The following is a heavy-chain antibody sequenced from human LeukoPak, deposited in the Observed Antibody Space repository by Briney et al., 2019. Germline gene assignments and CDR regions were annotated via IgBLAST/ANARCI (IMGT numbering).Heavy chain of an antibody. CDR3: ARDSDVYSSSCFDY. CDR1: GGSISSSTYY. Sequence: PSETLSLTCSVSGGSISSSTYYWGWIRKPPGKGLEWIGSIYYSGITHYNPSLKSRVTISVDTSKNHFSLKLSSVTAADTAVYYCARDSDVYSSSCFDYWGRGTLVTVSS. V-gene: IGHV4-39*07. CDR2: IYYSGIT. D-gene: IGHD6-13*01. J-gene: IGHJ4*02.